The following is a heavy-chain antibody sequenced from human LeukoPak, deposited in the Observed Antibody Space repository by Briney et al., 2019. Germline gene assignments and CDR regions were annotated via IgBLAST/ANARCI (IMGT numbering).Heavy chain of an antibody. V-gene: IGHV4-59*12. J-gene: IGHJ3*01. D-gene: IGHD1-1*01. Sequence: SETLSLTRTVSGGSINSYYWSWIRQPPGKGLEWIGYIYYTGTTNYNPSLKSRVTMSADTSKKQFSLILNSVTAADTAVHYCAVGRPRNTTRLDDGYDFWGQGTMVTVSS. CDR2: IYYTGTT. CDR1: GGSINSYY. CDR3: AVGRPRNTTRLDDGYDF.